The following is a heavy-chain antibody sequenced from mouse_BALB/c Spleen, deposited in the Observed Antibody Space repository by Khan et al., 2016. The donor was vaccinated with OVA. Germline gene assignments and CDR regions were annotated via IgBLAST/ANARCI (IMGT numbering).Heavy chain of an antibody. CDR2: IYYSGTI. V-gene: IGHV3-5*02. Sequence: EVQLQESGPGLVKPSQTVSLTCTVTGISITTGNYRWSWIRQFPGNKLEWIGNIYYSGTITYNPSLTSRTTITRATSKSQFFLEMNSLTAEDTATYFCARDYGSLYWYFDVWGAGTTGTVSS. CDR3: ARDYGSLYWYFDV. D-gene: IGHD1-1*01. J-gene: IGHJ1*01. CDR1: GISITTGNYR.